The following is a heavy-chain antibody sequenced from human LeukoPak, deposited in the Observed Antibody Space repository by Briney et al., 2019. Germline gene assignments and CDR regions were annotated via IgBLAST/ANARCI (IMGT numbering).Heavy chain of an antibody. CDR1: GFTFSNYW. Sequence: GGSLRLSCAASGFTFSNYWMHWVRQAPGKGLVWVSRIHSDGSTTGYADSVKGRFTISRDNAKNTQFLQMDSLRADDTAMYYCARGWFGDEFDHWGQGTLVTVSS. D-gene: IGHD3-10*01. CDR3: ARGWFGDEFDH. V-gene: IGHV3-74*01. J-gene: IGHJ4*02. CDR2: IHSDGSTT.